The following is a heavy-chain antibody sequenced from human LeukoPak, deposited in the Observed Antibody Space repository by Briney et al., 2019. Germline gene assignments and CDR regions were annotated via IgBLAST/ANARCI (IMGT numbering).Heavy chain of an antibody. CDR3: AKDIRSIAARYFDL. D-gene: IGHD6-6*01. J-gene: IGHJ2*01. CDR2: LTWNSGSI. Sequence: GRSLRLSCAASGFTFDDYAMHWVRQAPGEGLEWVSGLTWNSGSIGYADSVKGRFTISRDNAKNSLYLQMNSLRAEDTALYYCAKDIRSIAARYFDLWGRGTLVTVSS. CDR1: GFTFDDYA. V-gene: IGHV3-9*01.